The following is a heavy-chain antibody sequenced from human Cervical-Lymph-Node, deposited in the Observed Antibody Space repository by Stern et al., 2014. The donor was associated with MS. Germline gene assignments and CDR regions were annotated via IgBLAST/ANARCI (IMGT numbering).Heavy chain of an antibody. CDR1: GFSLSTSGLG. Sequence: ITLKESGPALVKPTQTLKLTCTFSGFSLSTSGLGVGWIRQPPGAALEWLAYIYWDDQKRYRPSLKSRLTITKDPSKNQVVLTLTNVDPVDTATYYCAHRTAGPFDYWGQGTLVTVSS. V-gene: IGHV2-5*02. J-gene: IGHJ4*02. CDR2: IYWDDQK. CDR3: AHRTAGPFDY.